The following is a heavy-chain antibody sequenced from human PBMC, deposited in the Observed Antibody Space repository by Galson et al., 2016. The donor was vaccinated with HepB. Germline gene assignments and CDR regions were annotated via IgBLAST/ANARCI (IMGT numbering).Heavy chain of an antibody. CDR3: ARAAIIPGARMVFDP. CDR1: GASISDSNW. CDR2: IYHTGTS. J-gene: IGHJ5*02. Sequence: ETLSLTCDVSGASISDSNWWTWVRQVPGKGLEWIGEIYHTGTSNNNPFLNSRFTLSVDKSRNHFSLNITPVTAADTAVYYCARAAIIPGARMVFDPWGQGILVTVSS. V-gene: IGHV4-4*02. D-gene: IGHD2-2*01.